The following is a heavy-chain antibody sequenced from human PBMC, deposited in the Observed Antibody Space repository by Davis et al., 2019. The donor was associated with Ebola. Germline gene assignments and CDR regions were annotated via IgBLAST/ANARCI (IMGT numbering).Heavy chain of an antibody. CDR3: ARGWVGNKLELHYYYYGMDV. J-gene: IGHJ6*02. D-gene: IGHD1-7*01. CDR2: ISSSSSTI. Sequence: GESLKISCAASGFTFSSYSMNWVRQAPGKGLEWVSYISSSSSTIYYADSVKGRFTISRDNAKNSLYLQMNSLRDEDTAVYYCARGWVGNKLELHYYYYGMDVWGQGTTVTVSS. CDR1: GFTFSSYS. V-gene: IGHV3-48*02.